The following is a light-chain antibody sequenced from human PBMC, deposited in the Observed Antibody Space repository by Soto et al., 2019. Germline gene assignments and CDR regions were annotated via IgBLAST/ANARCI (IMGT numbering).Light chain of an antibody. CDR2: GAS. CDR3: QQYGDPPRA. V-gene: IGKV3-20*01. J-gene: IGKJ1*01. Sequence: EIVLTQSPGTLSLFPGERATLSCTASQSVTNRLVGWYQQKPGQAPRLLIYGASNRVTGIPDRFSGSGSGTDFTLTISRLEPEDFAVYYCQQYGDPPRAFGQGTRVEIK. CDR1: QSVTNRL.